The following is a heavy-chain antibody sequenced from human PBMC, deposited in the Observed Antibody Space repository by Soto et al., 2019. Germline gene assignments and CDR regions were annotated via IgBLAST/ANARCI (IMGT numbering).Heavy chain of an antibody. J-gene: IGHJ6*02. CDR1: GFTFSSYA. CDR3: AKDRLRFLEWLSGGHYGRDV. CDR2: ISGRGGST. Sequence: EVQLLESVGGLVQPGGSLRLSCAPSGFTFSSYAMSWVRQAPGKGLEWVSAISGRGGSTYYADSVKGRFTISRDNSKNTLYLQMTSLRAEDTAVYYCAKDRLRFLEWLSGGHYGRDVWGQGTTVTVSS. V-gene: IGHV3-23*01. D-gene: IGHD3-3*01.